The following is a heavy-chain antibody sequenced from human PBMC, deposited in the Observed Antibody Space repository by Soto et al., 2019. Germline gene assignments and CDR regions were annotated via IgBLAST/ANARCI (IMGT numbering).Heavy chain of an antibody. CDR1: GGSFSGYY. V-gene: IGHV4-34*01. J-gene: IGHJ6*03. CDR3: ARIQLWTPYYYYYMDV. D-gene: IGHD5-18*01. Sequence: SETLSLTCAVYGGSFSGYYWSWIRQPPGKGLEWIGEINHSGSTNYNPSLKSRVTISVDTSKNQFSLKLSSVTAADTAVYYCARIQLWTPYYYYYMDVWGKGTTVTVSS. CDR2: INHSGST.